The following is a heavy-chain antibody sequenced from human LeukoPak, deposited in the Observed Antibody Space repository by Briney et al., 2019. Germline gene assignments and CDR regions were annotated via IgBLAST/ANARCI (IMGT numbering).Heavy chain of an antibody. D-gene: IGHD3-10*01. CDR2: IYSGGST. V-gene: IGHV3-53*04. CDR3: ARDGAMRGPFSGMDV. J-gene: IGHJ6*02. Sequence: GGSLRLSCAASGFTVSSNYMSWVRQAPGKGLEWVSVIYSGGSTYYADSVKGRFTISRHNSKNTLYLQMNSLRAEDTAVYYCARDGAMRGPFSGMDVWGQGTTVTVSS. CDR1: GFTVSSNY.